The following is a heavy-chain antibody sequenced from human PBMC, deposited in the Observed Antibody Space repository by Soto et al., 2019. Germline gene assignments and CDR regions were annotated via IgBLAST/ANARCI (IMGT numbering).Heavy chain of an antibody. V-gene: IGHV4-34*01. CDR2: INHSGST. CDR1: GGSFSGYY. J-gene: IGHJ4*02. Sequence: PSETLSLTCAVYGGSFSGYYWSWIRQPPGKGLEWIGEINHSGSTNYNPSLKSRVTISVDTSKNQFSLKLSSVTAADTAVYYCARDSIYYYDRSYYFDYWGQGTLVTVSS. D-gene: IGHD3-22*01. CDR3: ARDSIYYYDRSYYFDY.